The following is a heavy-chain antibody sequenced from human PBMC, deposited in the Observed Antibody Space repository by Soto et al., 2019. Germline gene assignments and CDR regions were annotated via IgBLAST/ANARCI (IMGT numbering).Heavy chain of an antibody. CDR1: GGTFSSYA. CDR2: IIPIFGTA. V-gene: IGHV1-69*13. D-gene: IGHD6-19*01. CDR3: ARVIAVAGTGWFDP. J-gene: IGHJ5*02. Sequence: SVNVSCKASGGTFSSYAISWVRQAPGQGLEWMGGIIPIFGTANYAQKFQGRVTITADESTSTAYMELSSLRSEDTAVYYCARVIAVAGTGWFDPWGQGTLVTVSS.